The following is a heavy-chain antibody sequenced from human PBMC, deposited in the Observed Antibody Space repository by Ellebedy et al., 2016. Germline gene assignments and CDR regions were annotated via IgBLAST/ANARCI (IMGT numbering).Heavy chain of an antibody. CDR3: ARDKREYFDY. CDR2: IIPIFGTA. CDR1: GGTFSSYA. V-gene: IGHV1-69*13. J-gene: IGHJ4*02. Sequence: SVKVSXXASGGTFSSYAISWVRQAPGQGLEWMGGIIPIFGTANYAQKFQGRVTITANESTSTAYMELSSLRSEDTAVYYCARDKREYFDYWGQGTLVTVSS.